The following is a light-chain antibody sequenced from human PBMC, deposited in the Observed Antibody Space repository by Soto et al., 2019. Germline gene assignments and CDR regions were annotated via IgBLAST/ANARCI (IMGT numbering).Light chain of an antibody. J-gene: IGKJ1*01. CDR3: QQYYSTPRT. V-gene: IGKV4-1*01. CDR1: QSVLYSSNNKNY. CDR2: WAS. Sequence: DIVMTQSPDSLAVSLGERATINCKSSQSVLYSSNNKNYLAWYQQKPGQPPKLLIYWASTRESGVPDRFSGSGSGTDFTLTISRLQAEDVAVYYCQQYYSTPRTFGQGTKVEI.